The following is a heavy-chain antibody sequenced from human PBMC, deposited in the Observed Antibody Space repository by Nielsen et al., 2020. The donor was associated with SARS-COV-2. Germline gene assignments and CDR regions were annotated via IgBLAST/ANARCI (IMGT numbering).Heavy chain of an antibody. CDR3: ARLSFWPWASYYYGMDV. Sequence: SETLSLTCTVSGGSISSSSYYWGWIRQPPGKGLEWIGSIYYSGSTNYNPSLKSRVTISVDTSKNQFSLKLSSVTAADTAVYYCARLSFWPWASYYYGMDVWGQGTTVTVSS. CDR2: IYYSGST. J-gene: IGHJ6*02. CDR1: GGSISSSSYY. D-gene: IGHD3-16*02. V-gene: IGHV4-39*07.